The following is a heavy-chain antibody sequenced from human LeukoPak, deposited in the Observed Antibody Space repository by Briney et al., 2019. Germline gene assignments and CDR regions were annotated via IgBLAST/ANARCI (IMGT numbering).Heavy chain of an antibody. D-gene: IGHD3-9*01. J-gene: IGHJ3*02. V-gene: IGHV4-39*01. Sequence: PSETLSLTCTVSGGSISSYYWSWIRQPPGKGLEWIGSIYYSGSTYYNPSLKSRVTISVDTSKNQFSLKLSSVAAADTAVYYCARRATYYDILTGYYAFDIWGQGTMVTVSS. CDR1: GGSISSYY. CDR2: IYYSGST. CDR3: ARRATYYDILTGYYAFDI.